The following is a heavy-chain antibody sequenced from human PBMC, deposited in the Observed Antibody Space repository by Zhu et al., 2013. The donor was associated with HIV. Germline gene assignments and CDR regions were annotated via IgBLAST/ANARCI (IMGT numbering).Heavy chain of an antibody. Sequence: QVQLAQSGTEVKKPGDSVNVSCKASGYIFNIYYIHWLRQAPGQGLEWMGGIIPIFGTTHYAQPFEGRVTITADELRTTAYMELSSLRSDDTAVYYCARDGEEYNMDNWFDFWGQGTLVTVSS. CDR3: ARDGEEYNMDNWFDF. CDR1: GYIFNIYY. J-gene: IGHJ5*01. D-gene: IGHD3-10*01. V-gene: IGHV1-69*01. CDR2: IIPIFGTT.